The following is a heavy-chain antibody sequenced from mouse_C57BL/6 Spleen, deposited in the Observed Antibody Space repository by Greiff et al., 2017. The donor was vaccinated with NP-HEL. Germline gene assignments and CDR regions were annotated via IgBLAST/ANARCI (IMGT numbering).Heavy chain of an antibody. D-gene: IGHD1-1*01. CDR2: IHPNSGST. CDR1: GYTFTSYW. V-gene: IGHV1-64*01. Sequence: QVQLQQPGAELVKPGASVKLSCKASGYTFTSYWMHWVKQRPGQGLEWIGMIHPNSGSTNYNEKFKSKATLTVDKSSSTAYMQLSSLTSEDSAVYYCASTVVAPYYAMDYWGQGTSVTVSS. J-gene: IGHJ4*01. CDR3: ASTVVAPYYAMDY.